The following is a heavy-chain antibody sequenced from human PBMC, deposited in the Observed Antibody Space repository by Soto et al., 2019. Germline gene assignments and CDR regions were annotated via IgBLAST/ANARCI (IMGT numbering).Heavy chain of an antibody. J-gene: IGHJ4*02. Sequence: SLKISCAASGFTFSTSAMNWVRQAPGKGPEWVSGIGGSGDSTYYADSVKGRFIISRDNSKNTLYLQMNSLRAQDTAVYHCAKDFDGVGGGYWGQGTLDTVSS. CDR1: GFTFSTSA. V-gene: IGHV3-23*01. CDR2: IGGSGDST. CDR3: AKDFDGVGGGY. D-gene: IGHD3-10*01.